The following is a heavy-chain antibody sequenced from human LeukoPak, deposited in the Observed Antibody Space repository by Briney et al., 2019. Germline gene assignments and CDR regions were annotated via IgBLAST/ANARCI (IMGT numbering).Heavy chain of an antibody. CDR2: INPNSGGT. Sequence: ASVKVSCKASGYTFTGYYMHWVRQAPGQGLEWMGWINPNSGGTNYAQKFQGRVTMTRDTSISTAYMELSRLRSDDTAVYYCASYCSSTSCTPNWYFDLWGRGTLVTVSS. CDR1: GYTFTGYY. V-gene: IGHV1-2*02. D-gene: IGHD2-2*01. CDR3: ASYCSSTSCTPNWYFDL. J-gene: IGHJ2*01.